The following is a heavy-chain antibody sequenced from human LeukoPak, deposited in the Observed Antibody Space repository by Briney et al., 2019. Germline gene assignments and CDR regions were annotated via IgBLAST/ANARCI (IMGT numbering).Heavy chain of an antibody. Sequence: GESLQISSKGSGYSFSSYWISWGRRMPGKGREWMGRIDPSDSYTNYSPSFQGHVTISAEKSISTAYLQWSSLKASDTAMYYCARHEQQLVLIDYWGQGTLVTVSS. D-gene: IGHD6-13*01. J-gene: IGHJ4*02. CDR2: IDPSDSYT. V-gene: IGHV5-10-1*01. CDR1: GYSFSSYW. CDR3: ARHEQQLVLIDY.